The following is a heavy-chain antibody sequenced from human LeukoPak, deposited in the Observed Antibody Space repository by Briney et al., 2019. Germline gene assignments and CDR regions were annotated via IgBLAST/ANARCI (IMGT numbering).Heavy chain of an antibody. J-gene: IGHJ3*01. V-gene: IGHV3-23*01. Sequence: PGGSLRLSCAGSGFTFSSYAMSWVRQAPGKGLEWVSVISVSVGSTYYADSVKGRFTISRDNSKNTLYLQMNSLRGEDTAVYYCAKPQWSTDDAFDFWGQGTMVTVSS. CDR1: GFTFSSYA. D-gene: IGHD2-8*01. CDR3: AKPQWSTDDAFDF. CDR2: ISVSVGST.